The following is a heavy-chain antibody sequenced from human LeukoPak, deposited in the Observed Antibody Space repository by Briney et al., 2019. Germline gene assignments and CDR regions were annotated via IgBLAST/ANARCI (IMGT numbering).Heavy chain of an antibody. Sequence: ASVKVSCKVSGYTFTDYYVHWVQRAPGKGLEWMGLVDPEDGETIYAEKFQGRVTITADTSTDTAYMELSSLRSEDTAVYYCATDSRFGELFYYWGQGTLVTVSS. CDR2: VDPEDGET. V-gene: IGHV1-69-2*01. J-gene: IGHJ4*02. CDR1: GYTFTDYY. CDR3: ATDSRFGELFYY. D-gene: IGHD3-10*01.